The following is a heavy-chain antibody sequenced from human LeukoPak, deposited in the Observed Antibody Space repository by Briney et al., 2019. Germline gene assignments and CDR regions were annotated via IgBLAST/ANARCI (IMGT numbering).Heavy chain of an antibody. J-gene: IGHJ5*02. V-gene: IGHV3-48*02. CDR1: GFTFSIYT. D-gene: IGHD3-22*01. CDR3: ARDDRDSSGYNWFDP. Sequence: PGGSLRLSCAASGFTFSIYTMSWVRQAPGQRLEWVSSISGGSSTIYYADSVKGRFTISRDNAKDTLYLQMTSLRDVDTAVYYCARDDRDSSGYNWFDPWGQGTLVTVSS. CDR2: ISGGSSTI.